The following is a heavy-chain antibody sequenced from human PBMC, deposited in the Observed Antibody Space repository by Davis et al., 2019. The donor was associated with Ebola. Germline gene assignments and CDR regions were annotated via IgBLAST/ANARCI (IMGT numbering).Heavy chain of an antibody. CDR3: TTVGPRGITMIVGTDY. CDR1: GFTFGDYA. V-gene: IGHV3-49*03. CDR2: IRSKGYGGTT. J-gene: IGHJ4*02. D-gene: IGHD3-22*01. Sequence: GGSLRLSCTASGFTFGDYAISWFRQAPGKGLEWVGLIRSKGYGGTTEYAASVKGRFTVSRDDSKNTLYLQMNSLKTEDTAVYYCTTVGPRGITMIVGTDYWGQGTLVTVSS.